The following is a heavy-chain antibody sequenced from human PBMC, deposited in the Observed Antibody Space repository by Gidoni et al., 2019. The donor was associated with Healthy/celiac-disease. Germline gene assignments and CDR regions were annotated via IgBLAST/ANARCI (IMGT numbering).Heavy chain of an antibody. V-gene: IGHV3-7*01. J-gene: IGHJ6*02. D-gene: IGHD5-18*01. CDR1: GFPFSSYW. CDR3: ARDCPNSYGTYYYYYGMDV. Sequence: EVQLVESGGGLVQPGGSLRLSCAASGFPFSSYWMSWVRQAPGKGLEWVANIKQDGSEKYYVDSAKGRFTISRDNAKNSLYLQMNSLRAEDTAVYYCARDCPNSYGTYYYYYGMDVWGQGTTVTVSS. CDR2: IKQDGSEK.